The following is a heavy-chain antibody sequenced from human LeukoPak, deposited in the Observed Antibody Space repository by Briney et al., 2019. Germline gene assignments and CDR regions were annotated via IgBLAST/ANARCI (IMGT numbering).Heavy chain of an antibody. Sequence: ASVKVSCKASGYTFTGYYMHWVRQAPGQGLEWMGWINPNSGGTNYAQKFQGRVTMTRDTSISTAYMELSRLRSDDTAVYYCARDGDFWSGSNGMDVWGQGITVTVSS. V-gene: IGHV1-2*02. CDR2: INPNSGGT. J-gene: IGHJ6*02. D-gene: IGHD3-3*01. CDR1: GYTFTGYY. CDR3: ARDGDFWSGSNGMDV.